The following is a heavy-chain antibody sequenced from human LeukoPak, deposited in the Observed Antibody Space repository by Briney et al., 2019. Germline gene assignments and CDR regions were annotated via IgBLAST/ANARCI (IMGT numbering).Heavy chain of an antibody. CDR2: INPDGTII. D-gene: IGHD5-18*01. Sequence: GGSLRLSCVGSGFTYTDYWMHWFRHAPGKGPVWVSRINPDGTIIDYADSVKGRFSISRDNAKNLLYLQMNGLRADDTAVYYCAKDLSWNTADRWGQGIVVTVSS. J-gene: IGHJ5*02. CDR3: AKDLSWNTADR. CDR1: GFTYTDYW. V-gene: IGHV3-74*01.